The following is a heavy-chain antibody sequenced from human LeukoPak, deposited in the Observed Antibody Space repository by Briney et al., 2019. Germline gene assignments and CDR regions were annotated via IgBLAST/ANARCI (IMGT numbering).Heavy chain of an antibody. V-gene: IGHV1-69*13. CDR2: IIPIFGTA. D-gene: IGHD3-22*01. Sequence: SVNVSCKASGGTFSSYAISWVRQAPGQGLEWMGGIIPIFGTANYAQKFQGRVTITADESTSTAYLELSSLRSEDTAVYYCARDWYYYDSSGYYYALRYWGQGTLVTVSS. CDR1: GGTFSSYA. CDR3: ARDWYYYDSSGYYYALRY. J-gene: IGHJ4*02.